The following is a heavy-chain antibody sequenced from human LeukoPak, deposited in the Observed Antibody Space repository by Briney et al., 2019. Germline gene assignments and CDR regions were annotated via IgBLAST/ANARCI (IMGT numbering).Heavy chain of an antibody. CDR3: ARGSSGWYDFDY. CDR1: GYTFTGYY. Sequence: ASVKVSCTASGYTFTGYYMHWVRQAPGQGLEWMGWINPNSGGTNYAQKFQGWVTMSRDTSISTAYMQLSRQRSADTAVYYCARGSSGWYDFDYWGQGTLVTVSS. J-gene: IGHJ4*02. V-gene: IGHV1-2*04. D-gene: IGHD6-19*01. CDR2: INPNSGGT.